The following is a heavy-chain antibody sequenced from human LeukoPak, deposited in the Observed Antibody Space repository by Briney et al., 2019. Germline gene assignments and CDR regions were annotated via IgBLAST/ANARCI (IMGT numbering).Heavy chain of an antibody. J-gene: IGHJ4*02. CDR3: VRGLSGSRHGFDY. CDR2: IKQDGSEK. CDR1: GFTFSSYW. D-gene: IGHD1-26*01. V-gene: IGHV3-7*01. Sequence: PGGSLRLSCAASGFTFSSYWMSWVRQAPGKGLEWVANIKQDGSEKYYVDSVKGRFTISSDNAKNSLYLQMNSLRAEDTAVYYCVRGLSGSRHGFDYWGQGTLVTVSS.